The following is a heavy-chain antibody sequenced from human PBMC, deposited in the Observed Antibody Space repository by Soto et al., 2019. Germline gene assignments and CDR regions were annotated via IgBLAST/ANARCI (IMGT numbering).Heavy chain of an antibody. CDR2: IYYSGST. V-gene: IGHV4-59*01. J-gene: IGHJ3*02. CDR3: ARTYDGSGPNSGGYGFDI. CDR1: GGSISSYY. Sequence: SETLSLTCSVSGGSISSYYWSWIRQPPGKGLEWIAYIYYSGSTSYNPSLKSRVSISLDTSKNQYSLKMSSVTAADTAVYYCARTYDGSGPNSGGYGFDIWGQGTMVTVSS. D-gene: IGHD3-22*01.